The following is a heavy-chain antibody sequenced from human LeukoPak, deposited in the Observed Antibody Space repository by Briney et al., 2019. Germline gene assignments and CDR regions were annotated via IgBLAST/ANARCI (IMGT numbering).Heavy chain of an antibody. CDR2: INSDGSST. V-gene: IGHV3-74*01. J-gene: IGHJ6*03. Sequence: GGSLRLSCAASGFTFSSYWMHWVRQAPGKGLVWVSRINSDGSSTSYADSVKGRFTISRDNAKNTLYLQMNSLRAEDTAVYYCARDTSAVTQKKGYYYYYMDVWGKGTTVTISS. CDR3: ARDTSAVTQKKGYYYYYMDV. D-gene: IGHD4-17*01. CDR1: GFTFSSYW.